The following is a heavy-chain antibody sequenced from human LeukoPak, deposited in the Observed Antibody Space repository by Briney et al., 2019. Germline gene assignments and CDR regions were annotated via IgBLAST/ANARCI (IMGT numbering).Heavy chain of an antibody. CDR1: GGTFTNYA. CDR3: ASQDASIYSESSTSPTYSD. Sequence: SVKVSCKASGGTFTNYAFNWVRQAPGQGLEWMGRIIPIFDSAHYAQRFQCRITITTDESSTTAYMALSSLTSDDTAVYYCASQDASIYSESSTSPTYSDWGQGTLVTVSS. J-gene: IGHJ4*02. CDR2: IIPIFDSA. V-gene: IGHV1-69*05. D-gene: IGHD3-22*01.